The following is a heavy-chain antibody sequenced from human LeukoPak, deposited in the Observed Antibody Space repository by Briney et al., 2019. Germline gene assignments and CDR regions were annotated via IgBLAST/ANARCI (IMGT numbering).Heavy chain of an antibody. Sequence: GGSLRLSCAASGFTFNSYCMSWVRQAPGKGLEWVSGTSDRGDYTYYADSVTGRFTISRDSSKNTLFLQMNSLRAEDTALYFCARKAHYNRHYPLDYWGQGTLVTVSP. D-gene: IGHD2/OR15-2a*01. CDR1: GFTFNSYC. V-gene: IGHV3-23*01. CDR3: ARKAHYNRHYPLDY. J-gene: IGHJ4*02. CDR2: TSDRGDYT.